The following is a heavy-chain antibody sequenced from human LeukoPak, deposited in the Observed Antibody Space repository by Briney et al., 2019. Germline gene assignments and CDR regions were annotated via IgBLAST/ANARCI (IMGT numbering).Heavy chain of an antibody. CDR1: GFTFSSYS. Sequence: GGSLRLSCAASGFTFSSYSMNWVRQAPGKGLEWVSSISSSSSYIYYADSVKGRFTISRDNAKNSLYLQMNSLRAEDTAVYYCARNSYTYYSSTSCYFDYWGQGTLVTVSS. D-gene: IGHD2-2*01. V-gene: IGHV3-21*01. J-gene: IGHJ4*02. CDR3: ARNSYTYYSSTSCYFDY. CDR2: ISSSSSYI.